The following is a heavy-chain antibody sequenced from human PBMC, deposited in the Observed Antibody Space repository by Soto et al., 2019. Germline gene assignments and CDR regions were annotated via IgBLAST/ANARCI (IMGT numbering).Heavy chain of an antibody. CDR2: ISYVGSNK. D-gene: IGHD3-22*01. J-gene: IGHJ4*02. CDR3: AKAWLLLGFDY. Sequence: QVQLVESGGGVVQPGRSLRLSCAASGFTFSNYGMHWVRQAPGKGLEWVAVISYVGSNKYYADSVKGRFTISRDNSKNTLYLQMNSLRAEDTAVYYCAKAWLLLGFDYWGQGTLVTVSS. CDR1: GFTFSNYG. V-gene: IGHV3-30*18.